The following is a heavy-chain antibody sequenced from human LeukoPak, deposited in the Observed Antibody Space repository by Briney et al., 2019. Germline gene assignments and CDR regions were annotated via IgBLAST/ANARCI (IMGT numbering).Heavy chain of an antibody. D-gene: IGHD1-20*01. Sequence: SETLSLTCAVYGGSFSGYYWSWIRQPPGKGLEWIREINHSGSTNYNPSLKSRVTISVDTSKNQFSPKLSSVTAADTAVYYCARAGYNYVGYYYGMDVWGQGTTVTVSS. J-gene: IGHJ6*02. CDR1: GGSFSGYY. V-gene: IGHV4-34*01. CDR3: ARAGYNYVGYYYGMDV. CDR2: INHSGST.